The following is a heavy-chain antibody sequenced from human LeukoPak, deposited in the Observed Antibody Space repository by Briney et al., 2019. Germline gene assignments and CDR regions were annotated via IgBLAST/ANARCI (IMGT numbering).Heavy chain of an antibody. J-gene: IGHJ4*02. Sequence: PSETLSLTCTVSNYSITSGYYWGWIRQPPGKGLEWIGSIYHSGTTYYDPSLKSRVTISVDTSKNQFSLNLSSVTAADTAVYYCARGALDFDYWGQGTLVTVSS. CDR1: NYSITSGYY. CDR2: IYHSGTT. CDR3: ARGALDFDY. V-gene: IGHV4-38-2*02. D-gene: IGHD3-16*02.